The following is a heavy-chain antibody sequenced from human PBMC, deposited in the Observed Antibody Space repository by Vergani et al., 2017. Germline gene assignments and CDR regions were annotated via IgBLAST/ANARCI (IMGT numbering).Heavy chain of an antibody. CDR3: ARNLRLLYNRFDP. CDR1: GFTFNQYG. V-gene: IGHV3-33*01. Sequence: QVQLVESGGGVVQPGRSLRLSCVASGFTFNQYGMHWVRQAPGKGLEWVAVTWYDGNNKQYADSVKGRFTISRDNSKSTMYLQMNSLRAEDTGVYYCARNLRLLYNRFDPWGQGTLVTVSS. D-gene: IGHD5-12*01. CDR2: TWYDGNNK. J-gene: IGHJ5*02.